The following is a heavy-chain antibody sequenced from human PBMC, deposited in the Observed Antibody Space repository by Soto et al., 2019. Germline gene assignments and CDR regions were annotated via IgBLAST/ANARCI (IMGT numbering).Heavy chain of an antibody. Sequence: GGSLRLSCAASGFTFSNYDFHWVRQVPGKGLEWVAIIWHDGSKKYYGDSVKGRFTISRDNSKNTLYLQMNSLRADDTAVYYCARDTLGNWSIYYAMDVWGQGTTVTVSS. D-gene: IGHD3-3*02. J-gene: IGHJ6*02. CDR2: IWHDGSKK. CDR3: ARDTLGNWSIYYAMDV. CDR1: GFTFSNYD. V-gene: IGHV3-33*01.